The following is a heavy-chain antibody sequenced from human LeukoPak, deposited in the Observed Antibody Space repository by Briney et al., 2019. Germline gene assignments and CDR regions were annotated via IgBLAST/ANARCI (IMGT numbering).Heavy chain of an antibody. D-gene: IGHD5-18*01. CDR1: GYIFTNYG. J-gene: IGHJ5*02. CDR3: ARDDLDTVMGACDR. Sequence: ASVKVSCKASGYIFTNYGISWVRQAPGQGPEWMGWISGYNGNTKYAQKFQGRVTMTTDTSTSTAYMELRSLISDDTAVYFCARDDLDTVMGACDRWGQGTLVIVSS. V-gene: IGHV1-18*04. CDR2: ISGYNGNT.